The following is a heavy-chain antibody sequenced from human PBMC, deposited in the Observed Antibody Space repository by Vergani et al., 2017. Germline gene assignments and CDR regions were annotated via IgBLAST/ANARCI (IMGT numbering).Heavy chain of an antibody. CDR1: GDSVSSNSAA. CDR2: TYYRSKWYN. V-gene: IGHV6-1*01. Sequence: QVQLQQSGPGLVKPSQTLSLTCAISGDSVSSNSAAWNWIRQSPSRGLEWLGRTYYRSKWYNDYAVSVKSRITINPDTSKNQFSLQLNSVTPEDTAVYYCARDRGGYCSSTSCYKDRENQPPMGMDVWGQGTTVTVSS. CDR3: ARDRGGYCSSTSCYKDRENQPPMGMDV. J-gene: IGHJ6*02. D-gene: IGHD2-2*02.